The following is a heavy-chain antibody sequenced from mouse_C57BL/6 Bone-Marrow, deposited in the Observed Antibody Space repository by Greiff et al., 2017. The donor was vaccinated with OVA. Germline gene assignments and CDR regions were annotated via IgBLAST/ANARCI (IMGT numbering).Heavy chain of an antibody. D-gene: IGHD1-1*01. CDR2: IYPGGGYT. J-gene: IGHJ2*01. Sequence: QVQLQQSGAELVRPGTSVKMSCKASGYTFTNYWIGWAKQRPGHGLEWIGDIYPGGGYTNYNEKFKGKATLTADKSSSTAYMQFSSLTSEDSAIYYCARSDYYYCSSYFLWGQGTTLTVSS. V-gene: IGHV1-63*01. CDR3: ARSDYYYCSSYFL. CDR1: GYTFTNYW.